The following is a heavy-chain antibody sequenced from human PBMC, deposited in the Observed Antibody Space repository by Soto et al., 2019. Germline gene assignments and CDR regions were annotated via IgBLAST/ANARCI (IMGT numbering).Heavy chain of an antibody. D-gene: IGHD2-21*02. CDR2: VYYTGST. Sequence: TLSLTGTVSVAPIRSTDYYWSWVRQAPGKGLEWIGYVYYTGSTYYNPSLMSRLTISVDTSKNQFSLKLTSVTAAETAVYYCVRTAREGAVAPHWFDRWGQGTQVTVSS. V-gene: IGHV4-30-4*01. CDR1: VAPIRSTDYY. CDR3: VRTAREGAVAPHWFDR. J-gene: IGHJ5*02.